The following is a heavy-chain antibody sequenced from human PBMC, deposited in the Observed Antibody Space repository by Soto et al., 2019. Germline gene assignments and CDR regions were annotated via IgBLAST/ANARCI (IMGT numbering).Heavy chain of an antibody. CDR1: GYTFTSYD. D-gene: IGHD6-25*01. Sequence: GASVKVSCKASGYTFTSYDINWVRQATGQGLEWMGWMNPNSGNTGYAQKFKGRVTMTRNTSISTANMELSSLRSEDTAVYYCASSWAYSSGHDAFDIWGQGTMVTVSS. CDR2: MNPNSGNT. CDR3: ASSWAYSSGHDAFDI. V-gene: IGHV1-8*01. J-gene: IGHJ3*02.